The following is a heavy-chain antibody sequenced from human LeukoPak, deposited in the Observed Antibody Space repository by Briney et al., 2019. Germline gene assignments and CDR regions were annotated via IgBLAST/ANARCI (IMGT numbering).Heavy chain of an antibody. J-gene: IGHJ4*02. D-gene: IGHD3-10*01. Sequence: SETLSLTCTLSGGSISSSSYYWGWIRRPPGKGLEWIGSIYYSESTYYNPSLKSRDTISVDTSKNQFSLKLSSVTAADTAVDDRARHVLLWFEPASIDDWGQGTLVTVSS. CDR1: GGSISSSSYY. V-gene: IGHV4-39*01. CDR2: IYYSEST. CDR3: ARHVLLWFEPASIDD.